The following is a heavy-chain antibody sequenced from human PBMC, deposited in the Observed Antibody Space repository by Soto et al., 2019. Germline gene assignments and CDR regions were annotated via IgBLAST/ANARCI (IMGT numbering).Heavy chain of an antibody. CDR1: GGTIRSPDW. Sequence: QVQLQESGPGLVEPSGTLSLTCGVSGGTIRSPDWWTWVRQPPGKGLEWIGEIFQSGSTNYTPSLESRVTISVDKSKNQFSLTLTSVTAADTAVYFCARGRGRYSSGWSWFDPWGQGISVTVSS. CDR2: IFQSGST. V-gene: IGHV4-4*02. J-gene: IGHJ5*02. D-gene: IGHD6-19*01. CDR3: ARGRGRYSSGWSWFDP.